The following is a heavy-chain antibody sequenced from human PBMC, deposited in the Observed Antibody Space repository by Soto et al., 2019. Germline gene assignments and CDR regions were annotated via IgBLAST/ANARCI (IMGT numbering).Heavy chain of an antibody. CDR1: GYTFTGYY. Sequence: ASVKVSCKASGYTFTGYYMHWVRQAPGQGLEWMGWINPNSGGTNYAQKLQGRVTMTTDTSTSTAYMELRSLRSDDTAVYYCARQRGETMGWFDPWGQGXLVTVYS. CDR3: ARQRGETMGWFDP. V-gene: IGHV1-2*02. CDR2: INPNSGGT. D-gene: IGHD3-10*01. J-gene: IGHJ5*02.